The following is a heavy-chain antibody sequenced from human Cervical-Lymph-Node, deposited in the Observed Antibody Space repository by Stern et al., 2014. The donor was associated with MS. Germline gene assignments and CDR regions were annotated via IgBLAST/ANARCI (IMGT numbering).Heavy chain of an antibody. D-gene: IGHD4-17*01. J-gene: IGHJ4*02. Sequence: VQLVESGAEVKKPGASVKVSCKASGYTFTTYSIHWVRQAPGQRLEWMGWINAGNGNTKYTQKFQGRVTITRDTSASTAYVELSSLRSEDTAVYHCARARLRLLIEYWGQGTLVTVSS. CDR1: GYTFTTYS. CDR3: ARARLRLLIEY. V-gene: IGHV1-3*01. CDR2: INAGNGNT.